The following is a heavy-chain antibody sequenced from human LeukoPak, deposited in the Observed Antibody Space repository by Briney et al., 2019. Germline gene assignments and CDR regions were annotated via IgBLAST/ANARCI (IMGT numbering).Heavy chain of an antibody. CDR3: ARHRGIAAPFDY. D-gene: IGHD6-13*01. V-gene: IGHV4-34*01. J-gene: IGHJ4*02. CDR2: INHSGST. Sequence: SETLSLTCAVYGGSFSGYYWSWIRQPPGKGLEWIGEINHSGSTYYNPSLKSRVTISVDTSKNQFSLKLSSVTAADTAVYSCARHRGIAAPFDYWGQGTLVTVSS. CDR1: GGSFSGYY.